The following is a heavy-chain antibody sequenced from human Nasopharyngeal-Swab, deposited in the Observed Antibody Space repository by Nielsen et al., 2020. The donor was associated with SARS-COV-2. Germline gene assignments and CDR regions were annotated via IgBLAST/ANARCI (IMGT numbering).Heavy chain of an antibody. CDR1: GGSFNGFY. J-gene: IGHJ6*02. D-gene: IGHD1-26*01. CDR3: ARAGRVGDAFTGLDV. V-gene: IGHV4-34*01. CDR2: INHNERT. Sequence: SETLSLTCSVSGGSFNGFYWNWIRQPPGKGLEWIGEINHNERTNYNPSLKSRVTMLVDTSNNQVSLKLSSVTAADTAVYFCARAGRVGDAFTGLDVWGQGTTVTVSS.